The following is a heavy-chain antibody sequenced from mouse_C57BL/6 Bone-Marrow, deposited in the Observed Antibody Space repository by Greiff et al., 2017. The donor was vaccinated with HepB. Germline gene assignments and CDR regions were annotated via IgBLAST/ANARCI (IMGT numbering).Heavy chain of an antibody. V-gene: IGHV1-42*01. Sequence: VQLQQSGPELVKPGASVKISCKASGYSFTGYYMNWVKQSPEKSLEWIGEINPSTGGTTYNQKFKAKATLTVDKSSSTAYMQLKSLTSEETAVYYCTSGGGVDYWGQGTTLTVSS. CDR1: GYSFTGYY. CDR2: INPSTGGT. CDR3: TSGGGVDY. J-gene: IGHJ2*01.